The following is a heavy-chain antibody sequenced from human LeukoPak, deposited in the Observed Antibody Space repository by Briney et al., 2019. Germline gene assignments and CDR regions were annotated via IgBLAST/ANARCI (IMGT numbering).Heavy chain of an antibody. CDR2: INSDGKST. Sequence: GGSLRLSCAASGFTFSNYWMHWVRQAPGKGLVWVSRINSDGKSTKYADSVKGRFAISRDNAKNTLYLQMNSLRAEDTAVYYCVRDRAVSPFPPDAFDMWGQGTMVTVAS. CDR1: GFTFSNYW. D-gene: IGHD4-17*01. J-gene: IGHJ3*02. V-gene: IGHV3-74*01. CDR3: VRDRAVSPFPPDAFDM.